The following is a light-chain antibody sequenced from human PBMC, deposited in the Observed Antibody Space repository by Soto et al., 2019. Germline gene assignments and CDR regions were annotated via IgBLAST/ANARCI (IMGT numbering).Light chain of an antibody. J-gene: IGKJ5*01. V-gene: IGKV3-15*01. CDR3: QQYNDWPPIT. CDR1: QSVRNN. CDR2: YAS. Sequence: EIMMTQSPATLSVSPGVSATLSCRASQSVRNNLAWYQHKPGQAPRLLIYYASTRATGIPARFSGSGSGTEFTLTISRLQSEDFALYYCQQYNDWPPITFGQGTRLEIK.